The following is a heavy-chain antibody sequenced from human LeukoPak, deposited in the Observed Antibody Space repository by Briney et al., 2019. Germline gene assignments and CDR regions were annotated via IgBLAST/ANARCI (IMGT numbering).Heavy chain of an antibody. CDR2: INWDGVST. CDR1: GFTFDDYT. V-gene: IGHV3-43*01. Sequence: GGSLRLSCAASGFTFDDYTMHWVRQAPGKVLEWVSLINWDGVSTYYADSVKGRFTISRDNSKNSLYLQMNSLRTEDTALYYCAKGVSSSGWYDYFDYWGQGTLVTVSS. D-gene: IGHD6-19*01. J-gene: IGHJ4*02. CDR3: AKGVSSSGWYDYFDY.